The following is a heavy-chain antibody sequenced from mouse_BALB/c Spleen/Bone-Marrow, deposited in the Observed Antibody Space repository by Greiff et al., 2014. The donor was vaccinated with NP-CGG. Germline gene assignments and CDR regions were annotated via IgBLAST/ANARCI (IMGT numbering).Heavy chain of an antibody. V-gene: IGHV5-17*02. CDR3: ARYGYYDAMDY. Sequence: EVKLVESGGGLVQPGGSRKLSCAASGFTFSSFGMHWVRQAPEKGLEWVAYISSGSSTIYYADTVKGRFTIPRDNPKNTLFLQMTSLRSEDTAMYYCARYGYYDAMDYWGQGTSVTVSS. CDR2: ISSGSSTI. D-gene: IGHD2-2*01. CDR1: GFTFSSFG. J-gene: IGHJ4*01.